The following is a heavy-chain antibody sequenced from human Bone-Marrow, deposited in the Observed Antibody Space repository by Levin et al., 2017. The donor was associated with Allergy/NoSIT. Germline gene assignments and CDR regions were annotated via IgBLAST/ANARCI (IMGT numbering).Heavy chain of an antibody. D-gene: IGHD5-12*01. CDR2: IKNSGTT. CDR1: GGFISNSY. V-gene: IGHV4-59*01. J-gene: IGHJ6*01. Sequence: SETLSLTCSVSGGFISNSYWSWIRQAPGKGLEWIGYIKNSGTTKYNPSLNSRLTITEDTSKNQVSLMPTSVTAADTAVYYCTSLGYTISYYDYAMDVWGEGATVAVSS. CDR3: TSLGYTISYYDYAMDV.